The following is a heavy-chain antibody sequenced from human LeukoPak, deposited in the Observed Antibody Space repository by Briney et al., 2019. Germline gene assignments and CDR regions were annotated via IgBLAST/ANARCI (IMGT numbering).Heavy chain of an antibody. D-gene: IGHD3-10*01. CDR3: ARLNRLLWFGESSYYFDY. V-gene: IGHV5-51*01. CDR2: IYPGDSDT. J-gene: IGHJ4*02. Sequence: GASLQISCKGSGYSFTSYWIGWGRRLPGKGLGGMGIIYPGDSDTRYSPSFQGQVTISADKSISTAYLQWSSLKASDTAMYYCARLNRLLWFGESSYYFDYWGQGTLVTVSS. CDR1: GYSFTSYW.